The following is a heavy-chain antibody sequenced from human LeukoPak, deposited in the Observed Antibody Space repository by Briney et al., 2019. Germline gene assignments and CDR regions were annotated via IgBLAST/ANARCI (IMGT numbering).Heavy chain of an antibody. CDR3: AKGARVYSYGLYYYYYYYMDV. Sequence: GGSLRLSCPASGFTVSSFGMSWVRQAPGKGLEWVAFIRYDGSNKYYADSVKGRFTISRDNSKNTLYLQMNSLRGEDTAVYYCAKGARVYSYGLYYYYYYYMDVWGKGTTVTVSS. J-gene: IGHJ6*03. V-gene: IGHV3-30*02. D-gene: IGHD5-18*01. CDR1: GFTVSSFG. CDR2: IRYDGSNK.